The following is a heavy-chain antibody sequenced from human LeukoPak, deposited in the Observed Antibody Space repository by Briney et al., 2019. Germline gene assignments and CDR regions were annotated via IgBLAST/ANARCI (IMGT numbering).Heavy chain of an antibody. CDR3: ARASALATPPFAY. CDR2: INIDGNTS. CDR1: GFTFSSYW. Sequence: GGSPRLSCAASGFTFSSYWMHWVRQAPGKGLVWVSRINIDGNTSNYADSVKGRFPISRDNAKNAVYLQMNSLRVEDTAVYYCARASALATPPFAYWGQGTLVTVSS. V-gene: IGHV3-74*01. D-gene: IGHD5-12*01. J-gene: IGHJ4*02.